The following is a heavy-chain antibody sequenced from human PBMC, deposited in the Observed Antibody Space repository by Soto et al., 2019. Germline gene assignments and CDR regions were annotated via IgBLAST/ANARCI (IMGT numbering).Heavy chain of an antibody. V-gene: IGHV4-34*01. CDR2: INHSGST. D-gene: IGHD6-19*01. CDR1: GGSFSGYY. Sequence: QVQLQQWGAGLLKPSETLSLTCAVYGGSFSGYYWSWIRQPPGKGLEWIGEINHSGSTNYNPSLKSRVTISVDTSKNQFSLKLSSVTAADTAVYYCARGPPMSIAVAYYFDYWGQGTLVTVSS. J-gene: IGHJ4*02. CDR3: ARGPPMSIAVAYYFDY.